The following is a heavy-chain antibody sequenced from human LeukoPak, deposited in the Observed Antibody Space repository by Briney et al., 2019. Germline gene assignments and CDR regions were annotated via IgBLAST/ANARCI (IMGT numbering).Heavy chain of an antibody. V-gene: IGHV1-2*02. J-gene: IGHJ5*02. CDR2: INPNSGGT. Sequence: ASVKVSCKASGYTSTGYYMHWVRQAPGQGLEWMGWINPNSGGTNYAQKFQGRVTMTRDTSISTAYMELSRLRSDDTAVYYCARDSITMVRGVLNWFDPWGQGTLVTVSS. CDR3: ARDSITMVRGVLNWFDP. D-gene: IGHD3-10*01. CDR1: GYTSTGYY.